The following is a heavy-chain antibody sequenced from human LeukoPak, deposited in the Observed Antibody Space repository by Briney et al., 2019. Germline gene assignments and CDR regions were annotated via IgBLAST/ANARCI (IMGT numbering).Heavy chain of an antibody. V-gene: IGHV1-18*01. J-gene: IGHJ3*02. CDR2: ISTYNGNT. CDR3: ARDFWSGYYTLNAFHI. D-gene: IGHD3-3*01. CDR1: GYTFTSYG. Sequence: ASVKVSCKASGYTFTSYGINWVRQAPGQGLEWMGWISTYNGNTNYAQRLQGRVTMTTDTSTSTAYMELRSLGSDDTAVYYCARDFWSGYYTLNAFHIWGQGTMVTVSS.